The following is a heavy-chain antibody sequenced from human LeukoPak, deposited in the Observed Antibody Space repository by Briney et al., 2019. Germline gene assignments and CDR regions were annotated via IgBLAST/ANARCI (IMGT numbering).Heavy chain of an antibody. CDR3: TRGQTVVGAEYYFDH. CDR1: GFTFGDYS. CDR2: SRSRAYGETT. D-gene: IGHD2-2*01. V-gene: IGHV3-49*03. Sequence: GGSLRLSCIASGFTFGDYSINWIRQAPGKGLEWVALSRSRAYGETTGYAASVKGRFTISRDASTAIAYLQMNSLKSEDTAFYFCTRGQTVVGAEYYFDHWGQGTLVTVSS. J-gene: IGHJ4*02.